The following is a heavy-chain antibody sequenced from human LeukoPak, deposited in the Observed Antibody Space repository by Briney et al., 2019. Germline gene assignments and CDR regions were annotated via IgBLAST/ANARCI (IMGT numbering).Heavy chain of an antibody. CDR1: GYTFTSYY. V-gene: IGHV1-46*01. CDR3: ARDGVAGVYYFDY. CDR2: INPSGGST. Sequence: ASVKVSCKASGYTFTSYYMHWVRQAPGQGLEWMGKINPSGGSTNYAQKFQGRVTMTRDMSTSTVYMELSSLRSEDTAVYYCARDGVAGVYYFDYWGQGTLVTVSS. J-gene: IGHJ4*02. D-gene: IGHD6-19*01.